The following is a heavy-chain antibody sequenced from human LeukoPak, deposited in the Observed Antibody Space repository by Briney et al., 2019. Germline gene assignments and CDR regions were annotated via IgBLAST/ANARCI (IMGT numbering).Heavy chain of an antibody. V-gene: IGHV1-69*01. Sequence: SVKVSCKASGGTFNSYAISWVRQAPGQGLEWRGGIIPIFGTANYAQKFQGRVTITADESTSTAYMELSSLRSEDTAVYYCARFPFQEMAAFDIWGQGTMVTVSS. J-gene: IGHJ3*02. CDR3: ARFPFQEMAAFDI. CDR1: GGTFNSYA. D-gene: IGHD5-24*01. CDR2: IIPIFGTA.